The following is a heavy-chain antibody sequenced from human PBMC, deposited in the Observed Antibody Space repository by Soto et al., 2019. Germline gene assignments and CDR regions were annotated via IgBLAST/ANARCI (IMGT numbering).Heavy chain of an antibody. CDR2: IIPILGIA. J-gene: IGHJ4*02. CDR3: ARSLSSEVTLDY. V-gene: IGHV1-69*02. CDR1: GGTFSSYT. D-gene: IGHD3-16*01. Sequence: QVQLVQSGAEVKKPGSSVKVSCKASGGTFSSYTISWVRQAPGQGLEWMGRIIPILGIANYAQKFQGRVTITAHKSTSTAYMELSSLISEDTAVYYCARSLSSEVTLDYWGQGTLVTVSS.